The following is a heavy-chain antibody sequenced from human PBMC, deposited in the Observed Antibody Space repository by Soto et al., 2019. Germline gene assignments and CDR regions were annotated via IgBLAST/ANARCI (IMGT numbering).Heavy chain of an antibody. J-gene: IGHJ4*02. CDR2: VSSGGGT. CDR1: GFTFSTYS. Sequence: EVELLESGGGLVQPEGSLRLSCAASGFTFSTYSMCWVRPAPGKGLEWVSVVSSGGGTHYADSVKGRCTVSRDNSKNTLSLQMNSLRADDTAVYYCAKRRGAGGHFDYWGQGALVSVSS. CDR3: AKRRGAGGHFDY. V-gene: IGHV3-23*01. D-gene: IGHD2-15*01.